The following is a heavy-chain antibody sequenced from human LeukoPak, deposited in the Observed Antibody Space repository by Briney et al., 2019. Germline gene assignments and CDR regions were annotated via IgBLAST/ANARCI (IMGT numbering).Heavy chain of an antibody. CDR1: GFTFSSYS. CDR2: ISSSSSYI. V-gene: IGHV3-21*04. J-gene: IGHJ4*02. CDR3: AKDIRPYDILTGYFDY. Sequence: GGSLRPSCAASGFTFSSYSMNWVRQAPGKGLEWVSSISSSSSYIYYADSVKGRFTISRDNAKNSLYLQMNSLRAEDTALYYCAKDIRPYDILTGYFDYWGQGTLVTVSS. D-gene: IGHD3-9*01.